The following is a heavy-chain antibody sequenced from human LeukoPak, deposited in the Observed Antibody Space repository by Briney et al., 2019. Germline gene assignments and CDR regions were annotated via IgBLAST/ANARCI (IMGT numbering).Heavy chain of an antibody. CDR2: ISYDGSNK. J-gene: IGHJ4*02. D-gene: IGHD1-26*01. Sequence: GGSLRLSCAASGFTFSSYAMHWVRQAPGKGLEWVAVISYDGSNKYYADSVKGRFTTSRDNSKNTLYLQMNSLRAEDTAVYYCATLLVGATVDYWGQGTLVTVSS. CDR1: GFTFSSYA. CDR3: ATLLVGATVDY. V-gene: IGHV3-30-3*01.